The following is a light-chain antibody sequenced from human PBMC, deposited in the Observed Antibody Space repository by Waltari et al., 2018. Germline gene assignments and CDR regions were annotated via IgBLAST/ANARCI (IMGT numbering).Light chain of an antibody. CDR3: CSYAGLGTYV. Sequence: QSALTQPASVSGTPGQSITISCTGTTSGVGNYDLVSWYQHHPGKAPKRLICEVIKRPSGVSSRFSGSKSGSTASLTISGLQPDDEADYYCCSYAGLGTYVFGSGTKVTVL. J-gene: IGLJ1*01. V-gene: IGLV2-23*02. CDR2: EVI. CDR1: TSGVGNYDL.